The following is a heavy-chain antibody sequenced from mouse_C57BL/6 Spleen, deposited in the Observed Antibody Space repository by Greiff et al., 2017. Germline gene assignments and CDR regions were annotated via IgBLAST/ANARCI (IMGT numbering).Heavy chain of an antibody. V-gene: IGHV1-18*01. CDR3: ARETGFFAY. D-gene: IGHD4-1*01. CDR1: GYTFTDYN. CDR2: INPNNGGT. Sequence: EVKLVESGPELVKPGASVKIPCKASGYTFTDYNMDWVKQSHGKSLEWIGDINPNNGGTIYNQKFKGKATLTVDKSSSTAYMELRSLTSEDTAVYYCARETGFFAYWGQGTLVTVSA. J-gene: IGHJ3*01.